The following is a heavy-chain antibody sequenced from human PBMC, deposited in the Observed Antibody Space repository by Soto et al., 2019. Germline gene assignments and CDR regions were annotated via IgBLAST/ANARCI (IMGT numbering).Heavy chain of an antibody. CDR2: ISSSSSYI. V-gene: IGHV3-21*01. CDR3: ARLGPDTARVTYYYYYGMDV. CDR1: GLTFSSYS. D-gene: IGHD5-18*01. Sequence: GGSLRLSCAASGLTFSSYSMNWVRQAPGKGLEWVSSISSSSSYIYYADSVKGRFTISRDNAKNSLYLQMNSLRAEDTAVYYCARLGPDTARVTYYYYYGMDVWGQGTTVTVSS. J-gene: IGHJ6*02.